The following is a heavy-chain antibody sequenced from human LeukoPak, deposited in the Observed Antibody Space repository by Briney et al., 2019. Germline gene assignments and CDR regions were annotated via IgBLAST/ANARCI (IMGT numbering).Heavy chain of an antibody. V-gene: IGHV4-30-4*01. CDR2: MYYSGST. CDR3: ARPYYYDSRIDP. Sequence: PSQTLSLTCTVSGGSISSGDYYWSWIRQPPGKGLEWIAYMYYSGSTYYNPSLKSRVTMSADTSKNQLSMKLSSVTAADTAVYYCARPYYYDSRIDPWGQGILVTVSS. D-gene: IGHD3-22*01. J-gene: IGHJ5*02. CDR1: GGSISSGDYY.